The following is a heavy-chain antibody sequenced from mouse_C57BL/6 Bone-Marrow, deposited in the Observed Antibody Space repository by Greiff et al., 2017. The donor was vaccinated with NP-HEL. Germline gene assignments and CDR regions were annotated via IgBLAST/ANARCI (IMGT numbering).Heavy chain of an antibody. V-gene: IGHV14-4*01. CDR2: IDPENGDT. Sequence: EVQLVESGAELVRPGASVKLSCTASGFNIKDDYMHWVKQRPEQGLEWIGWIDPENGDTEYASKFQGKATITADTSSNTAYLQLSSLTSEDTAVYYCTTDYGSRLYAMDYWGQGTSVTVSS. CDR3: TTDYGSRLYAMDY. D-gene: IGHD1-1*01. CDR1: GFNIKDDY. J-gene: IGHJ4*01.